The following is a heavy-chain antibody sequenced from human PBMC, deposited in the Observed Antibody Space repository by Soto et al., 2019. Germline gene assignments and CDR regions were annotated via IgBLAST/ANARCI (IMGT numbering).Heavy chain of an antibody. CDR3: AKRSGGYSEFDY. V-gene: IGHV3-23*01. D-gene: IGHD5-12*01. J-gene: IGHJ4*02. CDR2: VDYTGFYT. CDR1: GFSFSNFA. Sequence: GGSLRLSCAASGFSFSNFAMNWVRQPPGKGLEWVSSVDYTGFYTFYAAPVKGRFTISRENSENMVYLELNSLRAEDTAVYYCAKRSGGYSEFDYWGQGTLVTVSS.